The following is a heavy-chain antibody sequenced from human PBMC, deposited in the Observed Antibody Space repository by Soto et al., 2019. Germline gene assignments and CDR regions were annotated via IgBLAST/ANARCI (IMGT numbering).Heavy chain of an antibody. D-gene: IGHD7-27*01. J-gene: IGHJ3*01. CDR2: IGGTEGDSEGVP. Sequence: VQLLESGGDLVQPGGSLRLSCVASGFILNNYAMSWVRQAPGKGLEWVSTIGGTEGDSEGVPWYEDSVKGRFTISRDSSANTLFLHMDNLRAEDSALYYCVKRGRNWGAFDFWGQGTTVVVSS. CDR3: VKRGRNWGAFDF. V-gene: IGHV3-23*01. CDR1: GFILNNYA.